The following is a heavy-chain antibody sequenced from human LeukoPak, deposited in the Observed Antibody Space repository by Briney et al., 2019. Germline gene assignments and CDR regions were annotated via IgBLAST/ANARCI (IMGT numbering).Heavy chain of an antibody. V-gene: IGHV3-30*18. Sequence: PGGSLRLSCAVSGFTFSSYGMHWVRQAPGKGLEWVAVISYDGSHKHYAESVKGRLTISRDNSKNTLYLQMNSLRAEDTAVYYCAKQYSSGWYDYWGQGTLVTVSS. CDR1: GFTFSSYG. D-gene: IGHD6-19*01. CDR3: AKQYSSGWYDY. CDR2: ISYDGSHK. J-gene: IGHJ4*02.